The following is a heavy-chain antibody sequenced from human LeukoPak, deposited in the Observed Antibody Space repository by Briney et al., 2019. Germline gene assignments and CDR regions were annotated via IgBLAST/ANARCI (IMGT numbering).Heavy chain of an antibody. V-gene: IGHV3-74*01. D-gene: IGHD6-13*01. CDR2: INSDGSST. CDR3: ARGPYSSNWYVDY. Sequence: GGSLRLSCAASGFTFSSYWMHWVRQAPGKGLVWVSRINSDGSSTIYADSVKGRFTISRDSAKNSLYLQMNSLRAEDTAVYYCARGPYSSNWYVDYWGQGTLVTVAS. CDR1: GFTFSSYW. J-gene: IGHJ4*02.